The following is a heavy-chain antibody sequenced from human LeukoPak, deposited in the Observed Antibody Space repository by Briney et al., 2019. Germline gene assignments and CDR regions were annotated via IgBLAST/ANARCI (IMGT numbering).Heavy chain of an antibody. J-gene: IGHJ3*02. Sequence: TGGPLRLSCAGSGFIFRRFWMTWVRQAPGRGLEWVANINGDGDGKRYADSVKDRFTISRDNARSLVFLQIHSLRDEDTALYYCARDSSPDSATTYYDALDMWGQGTMVTVSS. V-gene: IGHV3-7*01. CDR2: INGDGDGK. CDR3: ARDSSPDSATTYYDALDM. D-gene: IGHD1-1*01. CDR1: GFIFRRFW.